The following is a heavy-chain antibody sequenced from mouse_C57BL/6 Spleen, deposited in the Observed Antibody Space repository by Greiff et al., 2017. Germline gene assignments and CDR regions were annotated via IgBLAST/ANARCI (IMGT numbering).Heavy chain of an antibody. CDR1: GYSITSGYY. CDR3: ARGAPSYSSDFDY. V-gene: IGHV3-6*01. J-gene: IGHJ2*01. D-gene: IGHD2-12*01. Sequence: EVQVVESGPGLVKPSQSLSLTCSVTGYSITSGYYWNWIRQFPGNKLEWMGYISYDGSNNYNPSLKNRISITRDTSKNQFFLKLNSVTTEDTATYYCARGAPSYSSDFDYWGQGTTLTVSS. CDR2: ISYDGSN.